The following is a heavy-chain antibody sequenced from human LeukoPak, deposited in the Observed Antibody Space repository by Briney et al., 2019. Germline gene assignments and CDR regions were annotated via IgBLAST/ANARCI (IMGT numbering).Heavy chain of an antibody. CDR3: AKAPAGPEYSSTWKFGYNWFDP. Sequence: SGGSLRLSCAASGFTFSSYGMSWVRQAPGKGLEWVSAIGGSGGRTYYADSVKGRFTISRDNSKNTLYLQMNSLRVEDTAIYYCAKAPAGPEYSSTWKFGYNWFDPWGQGTLVTVPS. CDR2: IGGSGGRT. V-gene: IGHV3-23*01. J-gene: IGHJ5*02. CDR1: GFTFSSYG. D-gene: IGHD6-13*01.